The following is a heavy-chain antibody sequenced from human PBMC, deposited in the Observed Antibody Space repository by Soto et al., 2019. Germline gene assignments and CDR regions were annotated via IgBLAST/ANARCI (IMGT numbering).Heavy chain of an antibody. D-gene: IGHD2-2*02. CDR2: IWYDGSNK. CDR3: ARDHCSSTSCYTRGITGTADY. Sequence: QVQLVESGGGVVQPGRSLRLSCAASGFTFSSYGMHWVRQAPGKGLERVAVIWYDGSNKYYADSVKGRFTISRDNSKNTLYLQMNSLRAEDTAVYYCARDHCSSTSCYTRGITGTADYWGQGTLVTVSS. J-gene: IGHJ4*02. CDR1: GFTFSSYG. V-gene: IGHV3-33*01.